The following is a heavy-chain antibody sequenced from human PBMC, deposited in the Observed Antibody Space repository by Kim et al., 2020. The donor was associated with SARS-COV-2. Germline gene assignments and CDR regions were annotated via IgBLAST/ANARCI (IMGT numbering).Heavy chain of an antibody. Sequence: LQGRVTMTRDTSTSTVYMELSSLRSEDTAVYYCARAIPEPRAVVPAAIDYWGQGTLVTVSS. CDR3: ARAIPEPRAVVPAAIDY. V-gene: IGHV1-46*01. D-gene: IGHD2-2*01. J-gene: IGHJ4*02.